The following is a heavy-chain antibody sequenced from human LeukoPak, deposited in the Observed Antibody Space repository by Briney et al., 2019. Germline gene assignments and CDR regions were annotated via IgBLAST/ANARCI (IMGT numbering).Heavy chain of an antibody. Sequence: GESLKISCKGSGYSFTSYWIGWVRQMPGKGLEWMGIIYPGDSDTRYNPSFQGQVTISADKSISTAYLQWSSLKASDTAMYYCARRLTMVRGVNWFDPWGQGTLVTVSS. CDR3: ARRLTMVRGVNWFDP. D-gene: IGHD3-10*01. V-gene: IGHV5-51*01. J-gene: IGHJ5*02. CDR1: GYSFTSYW. CDR2: IYPGDSDT.